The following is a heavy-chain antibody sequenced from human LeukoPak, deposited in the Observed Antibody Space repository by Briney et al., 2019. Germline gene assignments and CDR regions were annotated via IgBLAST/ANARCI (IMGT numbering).Heavy chain of an antibody. Sequence: SETLSLTCTVSGGSISSYYWSWIRQPAGKGLEWIGRMYTIGSTNYNPSLKSRVTMSVDTSKNQFSLKLSSVTAADTAVYYCARQDSSGWTPFDYWGEGTLVTVSS. D-gene: IGHD6-19*01. J-gene: IGHJ4*02. V-gene: IGHV4-4*07. CDR2: MYTIGST. CDR3: ARQDSSGWTPFDY. CDR1: GGSISSYY.